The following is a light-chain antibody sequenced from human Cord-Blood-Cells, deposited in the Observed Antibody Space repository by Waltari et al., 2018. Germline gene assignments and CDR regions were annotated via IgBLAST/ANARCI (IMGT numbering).Light chain of an antibody. CDR2: EVS. CDR1: SSDVGGYNY. J-gene: IGLJ2*01. V-gene: IGLV2-8*01. Sequence: QSALTQPPSASASPGQSVTISCPGPSSDVGGYNYVSWYQQHPGKAPKLMIYEVSKRPSGVPDRFSGSKSGNTASLTVSGLQAEDEADYYCSSYAGSYVVFGGGTKLTVL. CDR3: SSYAGSYVV.